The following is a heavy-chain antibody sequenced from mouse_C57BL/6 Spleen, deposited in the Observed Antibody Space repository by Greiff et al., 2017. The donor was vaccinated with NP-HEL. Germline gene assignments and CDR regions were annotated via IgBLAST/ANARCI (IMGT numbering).Heavy chain of an antibody. D-gene: IGHD2-3*01. J-gene: IGHJ4*01. CDR1: GYTFTSYW. CDR2: IDPNSGGT. Sequence: QVQLKQPGAELVKPGASVKLSCKASGYTFTSYWMHWVKQRPGRGLEWIGRIDPNSGGTKYNEKFKSKATLTVDKPSSTAYMQLSSLTSEDSAVYYCARGGLYDGYLLYAMDYWGQGTSVTVSS. V-gene: IGHV1-72*01. CDR3: ARGGLYDGYLLYAMDY.